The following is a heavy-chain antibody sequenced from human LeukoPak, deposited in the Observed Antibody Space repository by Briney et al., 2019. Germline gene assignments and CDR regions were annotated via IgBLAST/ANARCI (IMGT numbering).Heavy chain of an antibody. CDR3: ARDRDCSSTSCYVSGGMDV. CDR2: IWYDGSNK. CDR1: GFTFSSYG. V-gene: IGHV3-33*01. Sequence: PGGSLRLSCAASGFTFSSYGMHWVRQAPGKGLEWVAVIWYDGSNKYYADSVKGRFTISRGNSKNTLYLQMNSLRAEDTAVYYCARDRDCSSTSCYVSGGMDVWGQGTTVTVSS. D-gene: IGHD2-2*01. J-gene: IGHJ6*02.